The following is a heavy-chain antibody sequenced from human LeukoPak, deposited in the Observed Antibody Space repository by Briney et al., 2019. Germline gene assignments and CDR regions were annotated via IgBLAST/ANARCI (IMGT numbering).Heavy chain of an antibody. D-gene: IGHD3-22*01. CDR2: INHSGST. V-gene: IGHV4-34*01. CDR3: ARGHSAYYYDSSGYWGPWYFDY. J-gene: IGHJ4*02. CDR1: GGSFSGYY. Sequence: SETLSLTCAVYGGSFSGYYWSWIRQPPGKGLEWIGEINHSGSTNYNPSLKSRVTISVDTSKNQFSLKLSSATAADTAVYYCARGHSAYYYDSSGYWGPWYFDYWGQGTLVTVSS.